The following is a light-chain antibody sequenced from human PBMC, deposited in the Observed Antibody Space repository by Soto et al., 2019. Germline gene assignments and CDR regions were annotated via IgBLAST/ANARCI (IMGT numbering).Light chain of an antibody. CDR2: GAS. Sequence: EIVLTQSPGTLSLSPGERATLSCRASQSVSRSYLVWYQQKPGQAPRLLIYGASSRATGIPDRFSGSGSGTDFTLTISRLEPEDFAVYYCQQYGSSPRTFGQGTKVDIK. CDR3: QQYGSSPRT. J-gene: IGKJ1*01. V-gene: IGKV3-20*01. CDR1: QSVSRSY.